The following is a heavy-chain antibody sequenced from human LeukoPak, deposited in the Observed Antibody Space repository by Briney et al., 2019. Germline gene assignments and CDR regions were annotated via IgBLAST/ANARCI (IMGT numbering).Heavy chain of an antibody. J-gene: IGHJ4*02. D-gene: IGHD4/OR15-4a*01. CDR1: GFTFSGYG. V-gene: IGHV3-23*01. CDR2: ISGSGAST. Sequence: GGSLRLSCAASGFTFSGYGMIWVRQAPGKGLEWVSAISGSGASTYYADSVKGRFTISRDNSKNTLYLQMNSLRAEDTAVYYCARRAGAYSHPYDYWGQGTLVTVSS. CDR3: ARRAGAYSHPYDY.